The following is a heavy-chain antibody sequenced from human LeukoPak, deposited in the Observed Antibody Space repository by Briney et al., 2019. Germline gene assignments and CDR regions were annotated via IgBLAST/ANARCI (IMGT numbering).Heavy chain of an antibody. D-gene: IGHD6-6*01. V-gene: IGHV3-7*01. CDR1: GCTFSSYW. Sequence: GGSLSLSCAASGCTFSSYWMSWVRQAPGKGLEWVAKIKQGGSAKYYGDAAKGQFTSPRDNANNSLDLQTNSLRAEDTAVYYCARVIATPDYYYSYMDVWGKGTTVTVSS. CDR2: IKQGGSAK. CDR3: ARVIATPDYYYSYMDV. J-gene: IGHJ6*03.